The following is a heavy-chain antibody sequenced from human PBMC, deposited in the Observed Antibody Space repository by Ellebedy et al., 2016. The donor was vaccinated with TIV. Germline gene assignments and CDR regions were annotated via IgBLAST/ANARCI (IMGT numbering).Heavy chain of an antibody. V-gene: IGHV1-18*04. Sequence: ASVKVSCKASSYTFTSFGITWVRQAPGQGLEWMGWISAFNGDTNYVQKLQGRVTITADESTTTAYMELSSLRSEDTAVYYCARVDNYYGSGSYGPWGQGTLVTVSS. CDR1: SYTFTSFG. J-gene: IGHJ5*02. CDR3: ARVDNYYGSGSYGP. CDR2: ISAFNGDT. D-gene: IGHD3-10*01.